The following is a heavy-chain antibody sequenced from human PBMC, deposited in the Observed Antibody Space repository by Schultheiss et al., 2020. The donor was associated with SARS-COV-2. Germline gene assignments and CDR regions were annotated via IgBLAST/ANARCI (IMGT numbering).Heavy chain of an antibody. CDR3: ARDLEGYFDL. CDR2: ITSSSSAI. V-gene: IGHV3-11*01. Sequence: GGSLRLSCAASGFTFSDYYMSWIRQAPGKGLEWVSYITSSSSAIYYADSVKGRFTISRDNAKNSLYLQMNSLRAEDTALYYCARDLEGYFDLWGRGTLVTVSS. J-gene: IGHJ2*01. CDR1: GFTFSDYY. D-gene: IGHD5-24*01.